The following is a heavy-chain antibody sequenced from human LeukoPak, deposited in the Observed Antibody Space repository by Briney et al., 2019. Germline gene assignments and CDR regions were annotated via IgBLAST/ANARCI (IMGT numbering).Heavy chain of an antibody. D-gene: IGHD5-18*01. V-gene: IGHV3-15*01. CDR1: GFTFSNAW. CDR3: TTDSGYSYGYDY. CDR2: IKSKTDGGKT. Sequence: GGSLRLSCAASGFTFSNAWMSWVRQAPGKGLEWVGRIKSKTDGGKTDYAAPVKGRFTISRDDSKNTLYLQMNSLKTEDTAVYYCTTDSGYSYGYDYWGQGTLVTVSS. J-gene: IGHJ4*02.